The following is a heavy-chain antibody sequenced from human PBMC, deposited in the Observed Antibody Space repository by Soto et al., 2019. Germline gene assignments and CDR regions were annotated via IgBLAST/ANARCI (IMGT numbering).Heavy chain of an antibody. V-gene: IGHV3-33*01. CDR3: ARADLMRWLQIGY. CDR1: GFTFSSYG. J-gene: IGHJ4*02. Sequence: GGSLRLSCAASGFTFSSYGMHWVRQAPGKGLEWVAVIWYDGSNKYYADSVKGRFTISRDNSKNTLYLQMNSLRAEDTAVYYCARADLMRWLQIGYWGQGTLVTVSS. D-gene: IGHD5-12*01. CDR2: IWYDGSNK.